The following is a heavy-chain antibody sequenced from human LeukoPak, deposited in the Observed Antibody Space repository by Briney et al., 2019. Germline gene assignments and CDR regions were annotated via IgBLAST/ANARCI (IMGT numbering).Heavy chain of an antibody. CDR3: AGGARRQQPFDY. CDR1: EFTVSSNY. CDR2: IYSGGST. Sequence: GGSLRLSCAVSEFTVSSNYMNWVRQAPEEGVEWVSSIYSGGSTYYEDSVKGRFTISRDNSKNALYLQMNSLRAEDTAVYYCAGGARRQQPFDYWGQGTLVTVSS. D-gene: IGHD6-13*01. V-gene: IGHV3-66*01. J-gene: IGHJ4*02.